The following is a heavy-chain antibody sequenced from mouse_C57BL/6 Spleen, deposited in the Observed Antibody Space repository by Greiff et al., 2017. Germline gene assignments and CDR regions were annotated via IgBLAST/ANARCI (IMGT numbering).Heavy chain of an antibody. CDR3: ARPWIYAGYYEGYFDV. J-gene: IGHJ1*03. CDR2: ISNGGGST. D-gene: IGHD2-3*01. CDR1: GFTFSDYY. V-gene: IGHV5-12*01. Sequence: DVKLVESGGGLVQPGGSLKLSCAASGFTFSDYYMYWVRQTPEKRLEWVAYISNGGGSTYYPDTVKGRFTISRDNAQNTLYLQMSRLTSEDTAMYYCARPWIYAGYYEGYFDVWGTGTTVTVSS.